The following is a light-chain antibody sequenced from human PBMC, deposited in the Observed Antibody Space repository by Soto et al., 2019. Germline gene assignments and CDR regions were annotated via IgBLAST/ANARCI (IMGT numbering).Light chain of an antibody. J-gene: IGKJ1*01. Sequence: EIVITPSPAILSVSPGSRATLSGRASQSISDTLAWYQQKTGQAPRLLIYSASRRATGFPGRFSGSGSGTDFTLNIKNLKPDDLATYDCQQYAGYSRTFGQWTKGELK. CDR1: QSISDT. V-gene: IGKV3-15*01. CDR2: SAS. CDR3: QQYAGYSRT.